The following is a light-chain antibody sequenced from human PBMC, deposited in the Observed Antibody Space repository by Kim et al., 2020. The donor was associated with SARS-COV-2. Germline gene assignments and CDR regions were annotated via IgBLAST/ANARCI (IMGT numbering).Light chain of an antibody. Sequence: GQSVTISCTGTSSDVGSYDRVSWYQQPPGTAPKVMIYEVSNRPSGVPDRFSGSKSGNTTSLTISGLQAEDEADYYCSSYTSSSTWVFGGGTQLTVL. CDR3: SSYTSSSTWV. CDR2: EVS. CDR1: SSDVGSYDR. J-gene: IGLJ3*02. V-gene: IGLV2-18*02.